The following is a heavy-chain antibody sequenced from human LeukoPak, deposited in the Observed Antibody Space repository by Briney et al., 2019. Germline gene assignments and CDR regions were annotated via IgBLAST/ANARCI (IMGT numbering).Heavy chain of an antibody. D-gene: IGHD6-19*01. CDR3: ARGYSSGWPDFDY. CDR1: GFTVSSNY. V-gene: IGHV3-66*01. Sequence: GGSLRLSCAASGFTVSSNYMNWVRQAPGKGLEWVSVIYSGGSTYYADSVKGRFTISRDNSKNTLYLQMNSLRAEDTAVYYCARGYSSGWPDFDYWGQGTLVTVSS. CDR2: IYSGGST. J-gene: IGHJ4*02.